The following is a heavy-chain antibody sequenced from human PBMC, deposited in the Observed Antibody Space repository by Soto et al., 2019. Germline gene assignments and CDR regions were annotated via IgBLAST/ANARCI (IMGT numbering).Heavy chain of an antibody. V-gene: IGHV4-59*08. J-gene: IGHJ2*01. CDR3: ARSTREQQLDNWYYDL. CDR1: GGSSSSYY. CDR2: IYYSGST. Sequence: TLSLTCTVSGGSSSSYYWSWIRQPPGKGLEWIGYIYYSGSTNYNPSLKSRVTISVDTSKNQFSLKLSSVTAADTAVYYCARSTREQQLDNWYYDLWGRGTLVTVSS. D-gene: IGHD6-13*01.